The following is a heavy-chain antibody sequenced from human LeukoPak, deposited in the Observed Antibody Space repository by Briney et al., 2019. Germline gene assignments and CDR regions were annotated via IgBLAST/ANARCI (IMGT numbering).Heavy chain of an antibody. J-gene: IGHJ4*02. D-gene: IGHD6-19*01. Sequence: ASVKVSCKASGGAFSSYAISWVRQAPGQGLEWMGGIIPIFGTANYAQKFQGRVTITADESTSTAYMELSSLRSEDTAVYYCARDRSSGWYYFDYWGQGTLVTVSS. CDR3: ARDRSSGWYYFDY. CDR2: IIPIFGTA. CDR1: GGAFSSYA. V-gene: IGHV1-69*13.